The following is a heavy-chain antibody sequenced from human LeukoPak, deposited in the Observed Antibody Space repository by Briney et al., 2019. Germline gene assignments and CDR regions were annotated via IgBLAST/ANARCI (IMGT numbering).Heavy chain of an antibody. V-gene: IGHV4-38-2*02. J-gene: IGHJ4*02. Sequence: SETLSLTCTVSGYSISSGYYWGWIRQPPGQGLEWIGSIYYNGNTYYNPSLKSRVTISADTSKNQFSLKLSSVTAADTAVYYCARDPPYYFDSSDYYTDYWGQGTLVTVSS. CDR1: GYSISSGYY. D-gene: IGHD3-22*01. CDR2: IYYNGNT. CDR3: ARDPPYYFDSSDYYTDY.